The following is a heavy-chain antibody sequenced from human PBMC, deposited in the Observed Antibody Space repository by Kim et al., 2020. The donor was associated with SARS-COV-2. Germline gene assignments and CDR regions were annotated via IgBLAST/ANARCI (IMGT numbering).Heavy chain of an antibody. V-gene: IGHV3-33*01. J-gene: IGHJ4*02. CDR2: K. CDR3: ARGGSGWGIDY. Sequence: KNYAESGKGRFTISRDNSRNTLSLQVSSLRGEDTAVYYCARGGSGWGIDYWGQGTLVTVSS. D-gene: IGHD6-25*01.